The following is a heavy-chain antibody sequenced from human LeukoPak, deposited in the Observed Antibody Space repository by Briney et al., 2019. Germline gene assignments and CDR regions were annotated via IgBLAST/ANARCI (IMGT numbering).Heavy chain of an antibody. J-gene: IGHJ6*02. V-gene: IGHV4-39*07. Sequence: PSETLSLTCTVSGGSIISSDYHWGWVRQPPGKGLEWIGTISYSGNTDYNPSLRSRVTISIDTSKNQFSLKLNSVTAADTAVYYCARDDHSPHYHYAMGVWGQGITVTVSS. D-gene: IGHD4-11*01. CDR1: GGSIISSDYH. CDR3: ARDDHSPHYHYAMGV. CDR2: ISYSGNT.